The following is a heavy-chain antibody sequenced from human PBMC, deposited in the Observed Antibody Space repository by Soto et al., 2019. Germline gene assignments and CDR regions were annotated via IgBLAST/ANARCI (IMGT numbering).Heavy chain of an antibody. D-gene: IGHD3-3*01. CDR1: GGSISSYY. Sequence: SETLSLTCTVSGGSISSYYWSWIRQPPGKGLEWIGYIYYSGSTNYNPSLKSRVTISVDTSKNQFSLKLSSVTAADTAVYYCARGDTIFGVDLYRYNWFDPWGQGTLVTVSS. J-gene: IGHJ5*02. CDR2: IYYSGST. V-gene: IGHV4-59*01. CDR3: ARGDTIFGVDLYRYNWFDP.